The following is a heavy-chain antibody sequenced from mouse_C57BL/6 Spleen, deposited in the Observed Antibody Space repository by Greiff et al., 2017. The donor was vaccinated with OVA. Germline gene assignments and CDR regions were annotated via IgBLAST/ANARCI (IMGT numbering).Heavy chain of an antibody. J-gene: IGHJ2*01. Sequence: QVQLKESGAELVRPGASVTLSCKASGYTFTDYEMHWVKQTPVHGLEWIGAIDPETGGTAYNQKFKGKAILTADKSSSTAYMELRSLTSEDSAVYYCTPITTIVATDCFDYWGQSTPLTVSS. D-gene: IGHD1-1*01. CDR3: TPITTIVATDCFDY. V-gene: IGHV1-15*01. CDR2: IDPETGGT. CDR1: GYTFTDYE.